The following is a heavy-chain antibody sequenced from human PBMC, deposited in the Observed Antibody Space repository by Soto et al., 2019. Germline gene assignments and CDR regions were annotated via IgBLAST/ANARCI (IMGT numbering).Heavy chain of an antibody. CDR3: ARQRGYYDSSGYKYVADY. Sequence: GGSLRLSCAASGFTFSPYSMSWVRQAPGKGLEWVSYIGTSSSTTYYADSVKGRFTISRDNAKNSLSLQMNSLRDEDTAVYHCARQRGYYDSSGYKYVADYWGQGTLVTVS. CDR1: GFTFSPYS. CDR2: IGTSSSTT. J-gene: IGHJ4*02. V-gene: IGHV3-48*02. D-gene: IGHD3-22*01.